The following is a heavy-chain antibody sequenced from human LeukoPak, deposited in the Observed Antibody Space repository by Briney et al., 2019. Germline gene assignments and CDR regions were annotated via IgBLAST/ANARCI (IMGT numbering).Heavy chain of an antibody. CDR3: ARGPYGSGSYDFDY. V-gene: IGHV1-2*02. J-gene: IGHJ4*02. CDR2: INPNSGGT. Sequence: ASVKVSCKASGYTFTGYYMHWVRQAPGQGLEWMGWINPNSGGTNYAQKFQGRVTMTRDTSISTAYMELSRLRSDDTAVYYCARGPYGSGSYDFDYWGQGTLVTVSS. D-gene: IGHD3-10*01. CDR1: GYTFTGYY.